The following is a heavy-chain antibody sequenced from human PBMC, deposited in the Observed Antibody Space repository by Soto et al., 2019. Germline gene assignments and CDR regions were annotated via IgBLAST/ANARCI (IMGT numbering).Heavy chain of an antibody. CDR3: TTLYSGYDYVGY. D-gene: IGHD5-12*01. Sequence: EVHLVESGGGLVKPGGSLRLSCAASTFPFSDAWMSWVRQAPGKGLEWVGRIRSKTDGGTTEYAAPVKGRFSISRDDSKNTLYLQMNSLKSEDTAVYYCTTLYSGYDYVGYWGQGTLVTVSS. CDR1: TFPFSDAW. J-gene: IGHJ4*02. CDR2: IRSKTDGGTT. V-gene: IGHV3-15*01.